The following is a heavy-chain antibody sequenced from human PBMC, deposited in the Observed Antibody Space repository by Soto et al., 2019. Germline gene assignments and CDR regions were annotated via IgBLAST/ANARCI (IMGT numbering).Heavy chain of an antibody. V-gene: IGHV5-51*01. CDR3: ARRLTGYYYGPEFDY. D-gene: IGHD5-18*01. CDR1: GYTFTNCW. CDR2: IYPADSDT. J-gene: IGHJ4*02. Sequence: GESLKISCKGSGYTFTNCWIGWVRQMPGKGLEWMGIIYPADSDTRYSPSFQGQVTISADKSISTAYLHWSSLKASDTAMYYCARRLTGYYYGPEFDYWGQGTLVTVSS.